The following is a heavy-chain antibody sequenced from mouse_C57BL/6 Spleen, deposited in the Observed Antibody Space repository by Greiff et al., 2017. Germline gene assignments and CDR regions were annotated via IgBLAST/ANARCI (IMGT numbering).Heavy chain of an antibody. CDR3: ARPATYDYGSSYGFAY. D-gene: IGHD1-1*01. CDR1: GFTFSDYG. CDR2: ISSGSSTI. V-gene: IGHV5-17*01. J-gene: IGHJ3*01. Sequence: EVKLMESGGGLVKPGGSLKLSCAASGFTFSDYGMHWVRQAPEKGLEWVAYISSGSSTIYYADTVKGRFTISRDNAKNTLFLQMTSLRAEYTAMYYCARPATYDYGSSYGFAYWGQGTLVTV.